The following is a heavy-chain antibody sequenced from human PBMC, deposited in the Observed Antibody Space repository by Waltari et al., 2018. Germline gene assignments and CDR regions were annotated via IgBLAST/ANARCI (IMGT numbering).Heavy chain of an antibody. J-gene: IGHJ4*02. CDR1: GFCWSRYN. V-gene: IGHV3-48*02. CDR2: ITSDSRTK. Sequence: EVQLVESGGGLVQPGGSLGLSCAASGFCWSRYNMNGVRQAPGKGLEWVSYITSDSRTKHYADSVKGRFTVSRDNAKNSLYLQLNSLREEDTAVYYCARGSENDCWGQGTLVTVSS. CDR3: ARGSENDC.